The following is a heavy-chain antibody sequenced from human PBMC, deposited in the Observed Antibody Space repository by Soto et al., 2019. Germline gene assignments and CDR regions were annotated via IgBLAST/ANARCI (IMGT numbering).Heavy chain of an antibody. Sequence: PGGSLRLSCAVSGFIFSDFSMNWVRQAPGKGLEWVASIGSSGGYIFYADSVKGRFTISRDNAKKSLDLQINSLRAEDTAVYYCAREKKHQSLGGRFGMDVWGQGTTVTVSS. CDR3: AREKKHQSLGGRFGMDV. CDR2: IGSSGGYI. V-gene: IGHV3-21*01. J-gene: IGHJ6*02. D-gene: IGHD2-2*01. CDR1: GFIFSDFS.